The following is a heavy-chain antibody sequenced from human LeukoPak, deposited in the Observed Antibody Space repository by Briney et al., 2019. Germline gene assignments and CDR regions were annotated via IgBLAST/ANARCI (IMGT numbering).Heavy chain of an antibody. CDR1: GFTFTNAW. CDR2: IKSKGDGETT. D-gene: IGHD3-10*01. CDR3: TTDLGATMIRGVIVS. J-gene: IGHJ4*02. Sequence: GGSLRLSCAASGFTFTNAWMTWVRQAPGKGLEWVGRIKSKGDGETTDYAAFVKGRFSMSRDVSRATMYLQMYSLEAEDTAVYYCTTDLGATMIRGVIVSWGQGALVTVSS. V-gene: IGHV3-15*05.